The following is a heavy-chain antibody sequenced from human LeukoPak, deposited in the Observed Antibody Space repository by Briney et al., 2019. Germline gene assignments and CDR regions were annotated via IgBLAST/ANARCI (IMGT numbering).Heavy chain of an antibody. J-gene: IGHJ4*02. CDR3: ARGATIKPSYFDY. CDR2: ISWNSDNI. V-gene: IGHV3-9*01. CDR1: GFTVSGNY. Sequence: PGGSLRLSCTASGFTVSGNYMNWVRQAPGKGLEWVSGISWNSDNIACADSVKGLFTISRDNGKNSLYLQMISLKPEDTALYFCARGATIKPSYFDYWGQGTLVIVSS. D-gene: IGHD4/OR15-4a*01.